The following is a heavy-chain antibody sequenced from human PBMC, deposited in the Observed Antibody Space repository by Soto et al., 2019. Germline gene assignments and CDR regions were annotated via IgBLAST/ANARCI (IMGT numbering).Heavy chain of an antibody. V-gene: IGHV1-2*02. CDR2: INPNSGGT. CDR3: ARVKIAVAGTPPFDY. CDR1: GYTFTGYY. D-gene: IGHD6-19*01. J-gene: IGHJ4*02. Sequence: ASVKVSCKASGYTFTGYYMHWVRQAPGQGLEWMGWINPNSGGTNYAQKFQGRVTMTRDTSISTAYMELSRLRSDDTAVYYCARVKIAVAGTPPFDYWGQGTLVTVSS.